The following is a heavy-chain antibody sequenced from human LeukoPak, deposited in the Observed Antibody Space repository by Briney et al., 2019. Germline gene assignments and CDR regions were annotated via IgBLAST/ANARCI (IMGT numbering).Heavy chain of an antibody. V-gene: IGHV3-23*01. J-gene: IGHJ4*02. Sequence: GGSLRPSCAASGFTFSNYAMSWVRQAAGKGLEWVSTISGRGGSTYYADSVKGRFTISRDNSRNTLYLQMNSLRAEDTAVYYCSYYYDSSGYLDYRGQGTLVTVSS. CDR1: GFTFSNYA. D-gene: IGHD3-22*01. CDR2: ISGRGGST. CDR3: SYYYDSSGYLDY.